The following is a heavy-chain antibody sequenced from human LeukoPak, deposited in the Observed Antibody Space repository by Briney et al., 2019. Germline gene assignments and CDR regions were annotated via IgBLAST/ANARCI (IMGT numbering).Heavy chain of an antibody. Sequence: GGSLRLSCAASGFTFSSYWMSWVGQAPGKGLEWVANIKRDGSEKYYADSVKGRFTMSRDNAKNSLYVQMNSLRAEDTAVYYCARGWSQTATVGFDYWGQGALGTASS. J-gene: IGHJ4*02. V-gene: IGHV3-7*05. CDR2: IKRDGSEK. CDR3: ARGWSQTATVGFDY. CDR1: GFTFSSYW. D-gene: IGHD4-23*01.